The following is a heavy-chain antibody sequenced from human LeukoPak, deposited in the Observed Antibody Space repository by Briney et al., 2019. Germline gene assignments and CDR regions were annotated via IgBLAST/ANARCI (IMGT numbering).Heavy chain of an antibody. CDR2: IYYSGST. CDR3: ARGLMPRPYYYDSSGYYSLSYYYYGMDV. D-gene: IGHD3-22*01. V-gene: IGHV4-59*12. J-gene: IGHJ6*02. CDR1: GGSISSYY. Sequence: PSETLSLTCTVSGGSISSYYWSWIRQPPGKGLEWIGYIYYSGSTNYNPSLKSRVTISVDTSKNQFSLKLSSVTAADTAVYYCARGLMPRPYYYDSSGYYSLSYYYYGMDVWGQGTTVTVSS.